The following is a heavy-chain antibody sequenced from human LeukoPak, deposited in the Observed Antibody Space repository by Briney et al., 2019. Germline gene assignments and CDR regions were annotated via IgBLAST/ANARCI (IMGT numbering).Heavy chain of an antibody. Sequence: PSETLSLTCTVSGDSISSYYWSWIRQSPGKGLEWIGYIYYSGSTNYNPSPKSRVTISVDTSKNQFSLKLSSVTAADTAVYYCARSGSWGAFDIWGQGTMVTVSS. J-gene: IGHJ3*02. CDR1: GDSISSYY. CDR3: ARSGSWGAFDI. D-gene: IGHD7-27*01. CDR2: IYYSGST. V-gene: IGHV4-59*01.